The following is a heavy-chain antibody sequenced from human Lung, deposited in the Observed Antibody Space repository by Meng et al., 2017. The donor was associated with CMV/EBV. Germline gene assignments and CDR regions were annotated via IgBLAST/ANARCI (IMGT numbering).Heavy chain of an antibody. CDR3: ARASYGSGSPLGESWFDP. D-gene: IGHD3-10*01. V-gene: IGHV4-31*03. CDR2: IHSSGST. J-gene: IGHJ5*02. CDR1: GGSISSGGYY. Sequence: VQALGSGPGLVNPSRTLSLPCTCSGGSISSGGYYWSWIRQHPGKGLEWIGYIHSSGSTYYNPSLRSRLTISVDTSKNQFSLKLSSVTAADTAVYYCARASYGSGSPLGESWFDPWGQGTLVTVSS.